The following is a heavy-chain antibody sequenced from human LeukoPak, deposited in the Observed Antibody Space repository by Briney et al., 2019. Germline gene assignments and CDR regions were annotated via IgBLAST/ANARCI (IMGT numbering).Heavy chain of an antibody. D-gene: IGHD3-10*01. V-gene: IGHV1-58*02. CDR3: ARTTMVRGVIIDD. CDR1: GFTFTSSA. CDR2: IVVGSGNT. J-gene: IGHJ4*02. Sequence: ASVKVSCKASGFTFTSSAMQWVRQARGQRLEWIGWIVVGSGNTNYAQKFQERVTITRDTSTSTAYMELSSLRSEDTAVYYCARTTMVRGVIIDDWGQGTLVTVSS.